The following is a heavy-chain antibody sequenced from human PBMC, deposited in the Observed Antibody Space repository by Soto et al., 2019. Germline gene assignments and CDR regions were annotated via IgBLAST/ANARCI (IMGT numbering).Heavy chain of an antibody. CDR1: GGTFSSYA. J-gene: IGHJ6*02. V-gene: IGHV1-69*13. Sequence: GASVKVSCKASGGTFSSYAISWVRQAPGQGLEWMGGIIPIFGTANYAQKFQGRVTITADESTSTAYMELSSLRSEDTAVYYCARDPHIRGIQLWSSQSYYYGMDVWGQGTTVTVSS. CDR3: ARDPHIRGIQLWSSQSYYYGMDV. CDR2: IIPIFGTA. D-gene: IGHD5-18*01.